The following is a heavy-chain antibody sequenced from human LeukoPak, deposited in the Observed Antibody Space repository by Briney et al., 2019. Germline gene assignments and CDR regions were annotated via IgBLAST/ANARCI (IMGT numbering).Heavy chain of an antibody. CDR3: AKYCSSTSCPLGAFDI. J-gene: IGHJ3*02. CDR1: GYTFTGYY. CDR2: INPNSGGT. Sequence: ASVKVSCKASGYTFTGYYMHWVRQAPGQGLEWMGWINPNSGGTNYAQTFQGRVTMTRDTSISTAYMELSRLRSDDTAVYYCAKYCSSTSCPLGAFDIWGQGTMVTVSS. D-gene: IGHD2-2*01. V-gene: IGHV1-2*02.